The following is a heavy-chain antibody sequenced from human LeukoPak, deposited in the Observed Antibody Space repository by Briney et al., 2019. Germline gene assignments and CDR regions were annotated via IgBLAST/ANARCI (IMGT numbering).Heavy chain of an antibody. D-gene: IGHD2-2*01. Sequence: PSETLSLTCAVYGGSFSGYYWSWIRRPPGKGLEWIGEINHSGSTNYNPSLKSRVTISVDTSKNQFSLKLSSVTAADTAVYYCARVVRGCSSTSCYRYYYGMDVWGQGTTVTVSS. CDR3: ARVVRGCSSTSCYRYYYGMDV. CDR1: GGSFSGYY. V-gene: IGHV4-34*01. J-gene: IGHJ6*02. CDR2: INHSGST.